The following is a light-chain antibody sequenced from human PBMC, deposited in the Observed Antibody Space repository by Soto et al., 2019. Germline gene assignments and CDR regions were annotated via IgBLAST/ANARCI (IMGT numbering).Light chain of an antibody. J-gene: IGKJ2*01. Sequence: DIQMTQSPSSLSASVGDRVTITCKASQAIREYVNWYQLKPGKAPRLLIYDASHLETGVPSKFSGSRAGTDFTFTISGLQPEDIATYCCQQYDSLPYTFGQGTKLEIK. CDR2: DAS. CDR3: QQYDSLPYT. V-gene: IGKV1-33*01. CDR1: QAIREY.